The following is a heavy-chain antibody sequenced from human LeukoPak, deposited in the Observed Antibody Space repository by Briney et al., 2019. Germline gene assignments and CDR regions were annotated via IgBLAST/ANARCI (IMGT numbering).Heavy chain of an antibody. D-gene: IGHD3-3*01. Sequence: KPSETLSLTCAVYGGSFSGYYWSWIRQPPGKGLEWIGEINHSGSTNYNPSLKSRVTISVDTSKNQFSLKLSSVTAADTAVYYCARVRTYYDFWSGYYRHSDYWGQGTLVTVSS. J-gene: IGHJ4*02. CDR2: INHSGST. V-gene: IGHV4-34*01. CDR3: ARVRTYYDFWSGYYRHSDY. CDR1: GGSFSGYY.